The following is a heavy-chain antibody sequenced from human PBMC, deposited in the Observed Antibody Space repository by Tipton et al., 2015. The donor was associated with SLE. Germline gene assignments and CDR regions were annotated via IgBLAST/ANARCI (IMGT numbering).Heavy chain of an antibody. Sequence: TLSLTCTVSGGSISSSSYYWAWIRQPPGKGLEWIGSFYYGKSTFYNPSLKSRVSISVDTSTNRLFLNLISVTAADTAVYYCARGGASVLIRNCYFDYWGQGSLVTVSS. J-gene: IGHJ4*01. V-gene: IGHV4-39*07. CDR1: GGSISSSSYY. CDR2: FYYGKST. CDR3: ARGGASVLIRNCYFDY. D-gene: IGHD2-8*01.